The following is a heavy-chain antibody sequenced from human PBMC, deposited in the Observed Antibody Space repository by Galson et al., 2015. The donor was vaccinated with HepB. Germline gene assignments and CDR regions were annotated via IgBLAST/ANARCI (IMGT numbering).Heavy chain of an antibody. CDR2: IITIFDIA. V-gene: IGHV1-69*13. CDR1: GGTFSSHA. Sequence: SVKVSCKASGGTFSSHAISWVRRAPGQGLEWMGGIITIFDIADYAQRFQGRVTITADETTSTAYMELSNLRSEDTAVYYCARDFGHCSGGSCPGAFDIWGQGTMVTVSS. J-gene: IGHJ3*02. CDR3: ARDFGHCSGGSCPGAFDI. D-gene: IGHD2-15*01.